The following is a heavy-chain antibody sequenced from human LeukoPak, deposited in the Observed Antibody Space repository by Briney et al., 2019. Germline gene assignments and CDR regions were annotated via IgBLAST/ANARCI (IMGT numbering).Heavy chain of an antibody. CDR2: ISGSGGST. J-gene: IGHJ4*02. Sequence: QPGGSLRLSCAASGFTFSSYAMSWVRQAPGKGLEGVSAISGSGGSTYYAESVKGRFTISRDNSKNTLYLQMTSLRAEDTAVYYCAKGYGSGSYYNDQLYFDYWGQGTLVTVSS. D-gene: IGHD3-10*01. V-gene: IGHV3-23*01. CDR1: GFTFSSYA. CDR3: AKGYGSGSYYNDQLYFDY.